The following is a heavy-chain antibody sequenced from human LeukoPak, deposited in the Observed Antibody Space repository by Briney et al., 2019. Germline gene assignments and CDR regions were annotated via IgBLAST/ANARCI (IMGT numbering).Heavy chain of an antibody. Sequence: GASVTVSCKASGFTFSGCAMQWLRQARGQRLEWIGWIVVGTGKKDYEQRFQERVTITTDMTTSTAYMELSSLGSEDTAVYYCAAGVGYTYGLSLGATALISDIWGQGTMVTVSS. CDR3: AAGVGYTYGLSLGATALISDI. D-gene: IGHD5-18*01. J-gene: IGHJ3*02. V-gene: IGHV1-58*02. CDR1: GFTFSGCA. CDR2: IVVGTGKK.